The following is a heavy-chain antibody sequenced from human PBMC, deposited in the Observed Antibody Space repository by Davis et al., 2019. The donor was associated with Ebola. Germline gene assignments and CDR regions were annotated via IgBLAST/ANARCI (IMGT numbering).Heavy chain of an antibody. CDR3: AKDLDNYDSSGYFDFDH. Sequence: PGGSLRLSCAASGFTFSNYAMSWVRQAPGKGLEWVSGFSYSGRNIYYADSVKGRFTISRDNSKNTLYLQMNSLRGEDTAVYYCAKDLDNYDSSGYFDFDHWGQGTLVTVSS. V-gene: IGHV3-23*01. CDR2: FSYSGRNI. D-gene: IGHD3-22*01. J-gene: IGHJ4*02. CDR1: GFTFSNYA.